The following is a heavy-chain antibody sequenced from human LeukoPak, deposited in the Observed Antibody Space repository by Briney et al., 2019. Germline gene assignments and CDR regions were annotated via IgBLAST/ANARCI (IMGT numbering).Heavy chain of an antibody. CDR3: ATTHGYYYYYYMDV. CDR1: GYTFTSYD. V-gene: IGHV1-8*03. CDR2: MNLNSGNT. J-gene: IGHJ6*03. Sequence: AAVKVSCKASGYTFTSYDINWGRQATGQGLEWMGWMNLNSGNTDYAQKFHGRVTITRNTSISTAYMELSSLRSEDTAVYYCATTHGYYYYYYMDVWGKGTTVTVSS. D-gene: IGHD5-24*01.